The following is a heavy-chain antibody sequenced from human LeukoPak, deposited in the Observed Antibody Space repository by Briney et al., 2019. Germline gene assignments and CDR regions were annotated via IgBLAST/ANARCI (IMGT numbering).Heavy chain of an antibody. Sequence: GGSLRPSCAASGFTFSSYAMSWVRQAPGKGLEWVSAISGSGGSTYYADSVKGRFTISRDNSKNTLYLQMNSLRAEDTAVYYCAKDPHMIVVAGTHFDYWGQGTLVTVSS. D-gene: IGHD6-19*01. CDR3: AKDPHMIVVAGTHFDY. J-gene: IGHJ4*02. V-gene: IGHV3-23*01. CDR1: GFTFSSYA. CDR2: ISGSGGST.